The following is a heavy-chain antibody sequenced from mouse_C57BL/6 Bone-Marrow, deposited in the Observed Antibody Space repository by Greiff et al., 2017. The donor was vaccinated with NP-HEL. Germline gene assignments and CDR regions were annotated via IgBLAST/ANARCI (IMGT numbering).Heavy chain of an antibody. D-gene: IGHD2-13*01. Sequence: EVKLMESGGGLVKPGGSLKLSCAASGFTFSSYAMSWVRQTPEKRLEWVATISDGGSYTYYPANVKGRFTISRDKAKNNLYLQMSHLKSEDTAMYYCAREGGDERYFDVWGTGTTVTVSS. CDR1: GFTFSSYA. V-gene: IGHV5-4*01. CDR2: ISDGGSYT. J-gene: IGHJ1*03. CDR3: AREGGDERYFDV.